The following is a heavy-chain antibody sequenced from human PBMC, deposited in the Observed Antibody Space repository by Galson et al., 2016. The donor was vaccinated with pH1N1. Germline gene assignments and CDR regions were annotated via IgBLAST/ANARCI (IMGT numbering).Heavy chain of an antibody. CDR3: ARFEYGDYVKYSDL. Sequence: SLRLSCAASGFTFSSYSMNWVRQAPGKGLEWVSSISSSGSYIYYADSVKGRFTISRDNAKNSLFLQMNSLRAEDTAMYYCARFEYGDYVKYSDLWGRGTLVTVSS. V-gene: IGHV3-21*01. CDR2: ISSSGSYI. J-gene: IGHJ2*01. D-gene: IGHD4-17*01. CDR1: GFTFSSYS.